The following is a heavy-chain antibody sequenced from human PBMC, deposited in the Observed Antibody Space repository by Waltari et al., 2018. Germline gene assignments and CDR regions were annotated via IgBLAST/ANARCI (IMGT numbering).Heavy chain of an antibody. D-gene: IGHD3-10*01. CDR1: GYTLTELS. V-gene: IGHV1-8*01. CDR2: MNPNSGNT. Sequence: QVQLVQSGAEVKKPGASVKVSCKVSGYTLTELSMHWVRQAPGKGLEWMGWMNPNSGNTGYAQKFQGRVTMTRNTSISTAYMELSSLRSEDTAVYYCARGWNGSGSHWGQGTLVTVSS. J-gene: IGHJ4*02. CDR3: ARGWNGSGSH.